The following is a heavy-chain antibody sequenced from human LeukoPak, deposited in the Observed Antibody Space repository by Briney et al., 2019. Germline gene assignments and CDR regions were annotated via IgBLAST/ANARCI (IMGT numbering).Heavy chain of an antibody. Sequence: PSETLSLTCTVSGGSISSSSYYWGWIRQPPGKGLEWIGSIYYSGSTYYNPSLKSRVTISVDTSKNQFSLKLSSVTAADTAVYYCARRVGSSWSEGFDYWGQGTLVTVSS. CDR1: GGSISSSSYY. CDR2: IYYSGST. D-gene: IGHD6-13*01. J-gene: IGHJ4*02. CDR3: ARRVGSSWSEGFDY. V-gene: IGHV4-39*01.